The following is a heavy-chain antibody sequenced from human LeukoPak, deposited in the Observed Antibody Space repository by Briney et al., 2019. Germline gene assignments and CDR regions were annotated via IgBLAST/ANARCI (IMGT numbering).Heavy chain of an antibody. J-gene: IGHJ4*02. CDR3: AKAWYSGYDYPKWGLDY. V-gene: IGHV3-30*18. CDR1: GFTFSNYN. D-gene: IGHD5-12*01. CDR2: ISYDGSNK. Sequence: PGGSLRLSCAASGFTFSNYNMNWVRQAPGKGLEWVAVISYDGSNKYYADSVKGRFTISRDNSKNTLYLQMNSLRAEDTAVYYCAKAWYSGYDYPKWGLDYWGQGTLVTVSS.